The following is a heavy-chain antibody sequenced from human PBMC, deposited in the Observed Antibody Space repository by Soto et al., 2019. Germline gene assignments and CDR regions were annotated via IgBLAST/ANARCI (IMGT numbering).Heavy chain of an antibody. Sequence: EVQLVESGGAIVQPGGSLRLSCATSGFTFSSYPIRWVRQAPGKGPVWVSRITEDGSGTTYADSVKGRFTVTRDNAKNTMYLQMSGLGAEDTAVYHCVRGTNGWRGMDYWGQGTLVTVSS. CDR1: GFTFSSYP. V-gene: IGHV3-74*01. CDR2: ITEDGSGT. J-gene: IGHJ4*02. CDR3: VRGTNGWRGMDY. D-gene: IGHD2-8*01.